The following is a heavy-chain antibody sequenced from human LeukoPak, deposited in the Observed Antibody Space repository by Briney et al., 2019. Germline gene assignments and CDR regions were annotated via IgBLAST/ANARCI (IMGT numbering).Heavy chain of an antibody. CDR2: ISSSSSYI. CDR3: ARDGPADYGDYVPFDY. D-gene: IGHD4-17*01. Sequence: GGSLRLSCAASGFTVSSNYMSWVRQAPGKGLEWVSSISSSSSYIYYADSVKGRFTISRDNAKNSLYLQMNSLRAEDTAVYYCARDGPADYGDYVPFDYWGQGTLVTVSS. V-gene: IGHV3-21*01. CDR1: GFTVSSNY. J-gene: IGHJ4*02.